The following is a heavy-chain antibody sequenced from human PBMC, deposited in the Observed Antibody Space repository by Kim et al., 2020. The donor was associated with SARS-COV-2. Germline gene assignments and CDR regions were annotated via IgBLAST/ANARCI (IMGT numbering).Heavy chain of an antibody. V-gene: IGHV4-4*02. D-gene: IGHD2-15*01. J-gene: IGHJ6*02. CDR2: IYHSGST. CDR3: ARVVVAATLYYYYGMDV. CDR1: GGSISSSNW. Sequence: SETLSLTCAVSGGSISSSNWWSWVRQPPGKGLGWIGEIYHSGSTNYNPSLKSRVTISVDKSKNQFSLKLSSVTAADTAVYYCARVVVAATLYYYYGMDVWGQGTTVTVSS.